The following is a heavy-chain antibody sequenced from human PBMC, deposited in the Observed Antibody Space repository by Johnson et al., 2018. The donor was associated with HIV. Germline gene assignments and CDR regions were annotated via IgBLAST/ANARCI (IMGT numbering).Heavy chain of an antibody. J-gene: IGHJ3*02. CDR3: ARGLDAAGDAFDI. V-gene: IGHV3-30*03. CDR1: GFTVSSYG. D-gene: IGHD3-9*01. Sequence: QVQLVESGGGLVQPGGSLRLSCAASGFTVSSYGMHWVRQAPGKGLEWVAVISYDGSNKYYAASVKGRFTISRDNSKNTLYLQMNSLRAEDTAVYYCARGLDAAGDAFDIWGQGTMVTVSS. CDR2: ISYDGSNK.